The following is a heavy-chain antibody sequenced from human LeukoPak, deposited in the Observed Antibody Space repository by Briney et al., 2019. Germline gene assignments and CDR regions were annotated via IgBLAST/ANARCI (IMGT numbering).Heavy chain of an antibody. CDR2: SNHCGST. CDR3: ARRVEGYCSGDNCFSYSYYMDV. Sequence: PSETLSLTCAVYGGSFSNYYWNWIRQPPGKGMERNGESNHCGSTNYNPSLKSRVSISVDTSKNQFSLKLSSVTAADTAVYYCARRVEGYCSGDNCFSYSYYMDVWGKGTTVTVSS. J-gene: IGHJ6*03. D-gene: IGHD2-15*01. V-gene: IGHV4-34*01. CDR1: GGSFSNYY.